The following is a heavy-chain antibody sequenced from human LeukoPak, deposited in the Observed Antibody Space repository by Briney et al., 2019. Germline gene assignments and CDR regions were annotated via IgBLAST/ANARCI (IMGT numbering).Heavy chain of an antibody. D-gene: IGHD6-19*01. V-gene: IGHV1-18*01. CDR3: ARSDSSGWYDY. CDR2: ISAYNGNT. J-gene: IGHJ4*02. CDR1: GYTFTSYG. Sequence: ASVTVSCKASGYTFTSYGISWVRQAPGQGLEWMGWISAYNGNTNYAQKLQGRVTITTDTSTSTAYMELRSLRSDDTAVYYCARSDSSGWYDYWGQGTLVTVSS.